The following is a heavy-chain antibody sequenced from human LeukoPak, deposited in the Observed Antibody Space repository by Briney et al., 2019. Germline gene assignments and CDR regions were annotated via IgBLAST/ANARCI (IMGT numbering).Heavy chain of an antibody. Sequence: ASVKVSCKASGYTFTGYYMHWVRQAPRQGLEWMGRINPNSGGTNYAQKFQGRVTMTRDTSISTAYMELSRLRSDDTAVYYCARVGSSWYEGWFDPWGQGTLVTVSS. D-gene: IGHD6-13*01. CDR3: ARVGSSWYEGWFDP. J-gene: IGHJ5*02. CDR1: GYTFTGYY. V-gene: IGHV1-2*06. CDR2: INPNSGGT.